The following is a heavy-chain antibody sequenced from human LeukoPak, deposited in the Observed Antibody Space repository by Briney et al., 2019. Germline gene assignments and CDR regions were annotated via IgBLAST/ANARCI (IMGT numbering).Heavy chain of an antibody. D-gene: IGHD6-19*01. CDR1: GYTFIGYY. J-gene: IGHJ4*02. CDR3: ARDRVGSGWPRPFYFEF. V-gene: IGHV1-2*02. Sequence: ASVKVSCKPSGYTFIGYYLHWVRQAPGQAFEWMGWINPNTGATVYAQNFQGRVTMSRDTSISTAYMDVSSLRSDDTAVYYCARDRVGSGWPRPFYFEFWGQGTLVTVSS. CDR2: INPNTGAT.